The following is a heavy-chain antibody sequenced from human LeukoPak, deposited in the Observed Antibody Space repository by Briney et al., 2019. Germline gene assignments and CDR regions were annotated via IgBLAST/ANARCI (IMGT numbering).Heavy chain of an antibody. J-gene: IGHJ4*02. CDR1: GFTFSSYA. V-gene: IGHV3-23*01. Sequence: PGGSLRLSCAASGFTFSSYAMSWVRQAPGKGLEWVSAISGSGGSTYYADSVKGRFTISRDNSKNTLYLQMNSLRAEDTAVYYYALHDYGDYFAVVSHFDYWGQGTLVTVSS. D-gene: IGHD4-17*01. CDR2: ISGSGGST. CDR3: ALHDYGDYFAVVSHFDY.